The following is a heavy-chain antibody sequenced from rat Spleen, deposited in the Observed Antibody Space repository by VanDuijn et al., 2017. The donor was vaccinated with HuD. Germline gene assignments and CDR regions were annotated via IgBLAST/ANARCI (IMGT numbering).Heavy chain of an antibody. CDR3: ARGGNYYYVMDA. D-gene: IGHD1-10*01. CDR1: GSSITSGYR. Sequence: EVQLQESGPGLVKPSQSLSLTCSVTGSSITSGYRWNWFRKFPGNKLDWMGYINSAGSTNYNPSLKSRFSITRDTSKNQFFLQVNSVTTEDTATYYCARGGNYYYVMDAWGQGASVTVSS. V-gene: IGHV3-3*01. J-gene: IGHJ4*01. CDR2: INSAGST.